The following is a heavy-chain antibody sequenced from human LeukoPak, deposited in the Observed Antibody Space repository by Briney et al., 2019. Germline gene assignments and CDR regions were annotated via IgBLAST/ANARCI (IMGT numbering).Heavy chain of an antibody. J-gene: IGHJ4*02. V-gene: IGHV1-18*01. D-gene: IGHD3-22*01. Sequence: ASVKVSCKAAGYTFTSYGISWVRQARGQGLEWMGWISAYNGNTNYAQKLQGRVTMTTDTSTSTAYMELRSLRSDDTAVYYCARDGYDSSGYYSDYFDYWGQGTLVTVSS. CDR1: GYTFTSYG. CDR2: ISAYNGNT. CDR3: ARDGYDSSGYYSDYFDY.